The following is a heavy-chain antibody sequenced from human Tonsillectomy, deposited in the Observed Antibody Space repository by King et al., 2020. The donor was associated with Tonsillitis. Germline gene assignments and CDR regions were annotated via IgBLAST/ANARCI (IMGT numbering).Heavy chain of an antibody. J-gene: IGHJ4*02. V-gene: IGHV3-66*01. Sequence: QLVQSGGGLVQPGGSLRLSCAASGFTVSSNYMSWVRQAPGKGLEWVSVIYSGGSTYYADSVKGRFTISRDNSKNTLYLQMNSLRAEDTAVYYCASSNGYSSYYFDYWGQGTLVTVSS. D-gene: IGHD3-22*01. CDR2: IYSGGST. CDR3: ASSNGYSSYYFDY. CDR1: GFTVSSNY.